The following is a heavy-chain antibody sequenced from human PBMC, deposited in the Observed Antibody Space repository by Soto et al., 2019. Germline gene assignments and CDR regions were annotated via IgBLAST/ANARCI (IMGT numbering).Heavy chain of an antibody. CDR1: GVSFSGYY. J-gene: IGHJ4*02. CDR3: ARGSDYYGSGSRFDC. Sequence: QVKVQQWGAGLLKPSETLALSCAVSGVSFSGYYWSWIRQPPGTGLEWIAEINDRGINNYNPSLKSRVTRSIDTSKNLFSLRVSSVPAADTDMSLCARGSDYYGSGSRFDCWGQGTLVIVSS. D-gene: IGHD3-10*01. V-gene: IGHV4-34*01. CDR2: INDRGIN.